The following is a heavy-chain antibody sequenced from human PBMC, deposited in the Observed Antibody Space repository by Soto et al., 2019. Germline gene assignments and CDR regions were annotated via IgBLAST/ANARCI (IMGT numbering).Heavy chain of an antibody. CDR1: GFTFSDYY. J-gene: IGHJ4*02. D-gene: IGHD4-17*01. CDR2: ISGNGEII. Sequence: GGSLRLSCAASGFTFSDYYIHWIRRAPGNGLEWISYISGNGEIIQYAASARGRITISRDNAENSVYLEMDSLRAEDTALYYCARDVDADFRTDFDYWGRVTLVPVSS. CDR3: ARDVDADFRTDFDY. V-gene: IGHV3-11*01.